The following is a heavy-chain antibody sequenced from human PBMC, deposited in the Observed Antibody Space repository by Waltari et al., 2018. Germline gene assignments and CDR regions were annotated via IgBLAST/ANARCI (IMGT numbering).Heavy chain of an antibody. CDR2: IKSDGSSA. CDR3: ANLNLNSGGFDY. V-gene: IGHV3-74*01. Sequence: EVQLVESGGGLVQPGGSLRLSCVASGFTFSNFWMHWFHQAPGKGLVWVSRIKSDGSSARYADSVKCRFVVSRDNAKNTLYLEINSLGAEDTAVYYCANLNLNSGGFDYWGQGTLVTVSS. CDR1: GFTFSNFW. D-gene: IGHD1-26*01. J-gene: IGHJ4*02.